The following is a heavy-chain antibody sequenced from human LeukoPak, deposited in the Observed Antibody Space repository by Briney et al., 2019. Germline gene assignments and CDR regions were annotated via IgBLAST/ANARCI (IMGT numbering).Heavy chain of an antibody. D-gene: IGHD3-10*01. CDR3: AKDRDYYGSGSYYNGFDY. CDR1: GFTFSSYG. J-gene: IGHJ4*02. V-gene: IGHV3-30*18. Sequence: PGGSPRLSCAASGFTFSSYGMHWVRQAPGKGLEWVGVISYDGSNNYNADSVKGRFTISRENSKNTLYLQMNSLRAEDTAVYYCAKDRDYYGSGSYYNGFDYWGQGTLVTVSS. CDR2: ISYDGSNN.